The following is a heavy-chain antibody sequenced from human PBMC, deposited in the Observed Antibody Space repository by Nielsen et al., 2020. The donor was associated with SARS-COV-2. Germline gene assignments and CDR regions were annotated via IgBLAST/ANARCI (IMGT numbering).Heavy chain of an antibody. CDR2: IYYSGST. J-gene: IGHJ4*02. CDR1: GGSISSSSYY. D-gene: IGHD2-2*01. CDR3: ARSIVVGANLIYYFDY. V-gene: IGHV4-39*01. Sequence: SETLSLTCTVSGGSISSSSYYWGWIRQPPGKGLEWIGSIYYSGSTYYNPSLKSRVTISVDTSKNQFSLKLSSVTAADTAVYYCARSIVVGANLIYYFDYWGQGTLVTVSS.